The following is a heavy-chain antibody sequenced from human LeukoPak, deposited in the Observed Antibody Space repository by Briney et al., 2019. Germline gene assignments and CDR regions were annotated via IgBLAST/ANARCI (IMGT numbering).Heavy chain of an antibody. CDR2: IYYSGST. V-gene: IGHV4-59*01. D-gene: IGHD4-17*01. J-gene: IGHJ6*02. CDR1: GGSISSYY. Sequence: SETLSLTCTVSGGSISSYYWSWIRQPPGKGLEWIGCIYYSGSTNYNPSLKSRVTISVDTSKNQFSPKLSSVTAADTAVYYCARDSTVTYYYGMDVWGQGTTVTVSS. CDR3: ARDSTVTYYYGMDV.